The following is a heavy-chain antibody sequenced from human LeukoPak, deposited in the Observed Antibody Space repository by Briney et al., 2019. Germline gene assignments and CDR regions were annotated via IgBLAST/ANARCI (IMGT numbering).Heavy chain of an antibody. CDR3: ARGDFWSGYSNWFDP. CDR1: GGSISSYY. CDR2: IYYSGST. J-gene: IGHJ5*02. V-gene: IGHV4-59*08. D-gene: IGHD3-3*01. Sequence: SETLSLTCTVSGGSISSYYWSWIWQPPGKGLEWIGYIYYSGSTNYNPSLKSRVTISVDTSKNQFSLKLSSVTAADTAVYYCARGDFWSGYSNWFDPWGQGTLVTVSS.